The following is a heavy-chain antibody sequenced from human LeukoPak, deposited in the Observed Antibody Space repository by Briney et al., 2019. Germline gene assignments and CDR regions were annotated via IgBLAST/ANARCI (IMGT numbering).Heavy chain of an antibody. D-gene: IGHD2-2*01. Sequence: PSETLSLTCAVYGGSFSNYYWTWIRQPPGKGLEWIGEINQSGVSNYNPSLKSRVTISVDTSKNQFSLRLSSVTAADTAVYYCARLQYCSGTSCYWFDPWGQGTLVTVSS. CDR2: INQSGVS. CDR1: GGSFSNYY. J-gene: IGHJ5*02. V-gene: IGHV4-34*01. CDR3: ARLQYCSGTSCYWFDP.